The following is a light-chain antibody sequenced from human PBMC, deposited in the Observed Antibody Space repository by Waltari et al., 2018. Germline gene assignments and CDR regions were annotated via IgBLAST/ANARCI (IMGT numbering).Light chain of an antibody. CDR2: WAS. J-gene: IGKJ1*01. CDR1: QSVLRNSTKRNS. V-gene: IGKV4-1*01. Sequence: DIVMTQSPDSLALSLGETSTINCTSSQSVLRNSTKRNSLAWLQQRPGQPPKLLIYWASTRDSGVPDRFTGSGSGTDFTLTINSLQAEDVAVYYCQQFYSTPTFGQGTKVEI. CDR3: QQFYSTPT.